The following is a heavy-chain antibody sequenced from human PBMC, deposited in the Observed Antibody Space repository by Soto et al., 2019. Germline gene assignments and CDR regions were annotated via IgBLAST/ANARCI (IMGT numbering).Heavy chain of an antibody. CDR2: IISIISYI. Sequence: EVQLVESGGGLVKPGGSLRLSCAASGFTFSSYGMNWVRQAPGKGLEWVSSIISIISYIYYADSVKGRFTISRDNAKNSLYLKMNNLRADDTAVYYCARVFSGSYYAFDYWGQGTLVTVSS. CDR1: GFTFSSYG. V-gene: IGHV3-21*01. D-gene: IGHD1-26*01. J-gene: IGHJ4*02. CDR3: ARVFSGSYYAFDY.